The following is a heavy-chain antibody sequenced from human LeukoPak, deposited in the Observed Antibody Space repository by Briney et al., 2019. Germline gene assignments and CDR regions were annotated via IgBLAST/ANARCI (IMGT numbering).Heavy chain of an antibody. J-gene: IGHJ3*01. D-gene: IGHD1-26*01. V-gene: IGHV3-30*02. Sequence: GGSLRLSCAVSGFTFSIYGVHWVRQAPGQGLEWVAFIASDGNNKQYADSVKGRVTISRDNSKNTLYLQMNSLGTEDTAVYYCAKARSGGSWTFDVWGQGTMVIVSS. CDR1: GFTFSIYG. CDR3: AKARSGGSWTFDV. CDR2: IASDGNNK.